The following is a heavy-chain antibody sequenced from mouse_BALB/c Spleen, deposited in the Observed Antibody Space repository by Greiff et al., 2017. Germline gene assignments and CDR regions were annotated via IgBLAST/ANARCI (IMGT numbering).Heavy chain of an antibody. CDR2: INSNGGST. CDR1: GFTFSSYG. J-gene: IGHJ3*01. V-gene: IGHV5-6-3*01. D-gene: IGHD2-4*01. CDR3: ARDGCYDYEFAY. Sequence: EVHLVESGGGLVQPGGSLKLSCAASGFTFSSYGMSWVRQTPDKRLELVATINSNGGSTYYPDSVQGRFTISRDNAKNALFLQMSRLKSEDTAMYYCARDGCYDYEFAYWGQGTLVTVSA.